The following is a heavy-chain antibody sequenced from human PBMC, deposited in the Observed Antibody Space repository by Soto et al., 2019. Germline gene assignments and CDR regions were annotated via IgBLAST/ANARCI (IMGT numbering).Heavy chain of an antibody. CDR1: GFTFSSFN. J-gene: IGHJ4*02. Sequence: QVQLLESGGGVVQPGRSLRVSCAASGFTFSSFNMHWVRQAPGKGLEWVALISYDGSNKYVDSVKGRFTISRDNSKNTLYLQMNSLRAEDTAVYYCARTTTVAGTPEFDYWGQGTLVTGSS. V-gene: IGHV3-30-3*01. D-gene: IGHD6-19*01. CDR3: ARTTTVAGTPEFDY. CDR2: ISYDGSNK.